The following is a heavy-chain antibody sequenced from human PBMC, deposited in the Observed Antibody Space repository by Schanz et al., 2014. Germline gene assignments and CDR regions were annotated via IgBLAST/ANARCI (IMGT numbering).Heavy chain of an antibody. V-gene: IGHV1-18*01. D-gene: IGHD3-10*01. CDR1: GYTFSDYG. CDR3: AKSGPDGWGNYQFDY. Sequence: QVQLVQSGDEVKKPGASVKVSCKTSGYTFSDYGITWVRQAPGQGLEWVGWISPYTGNTHYFDKMEGRVTMTTDTSTSTAYMELSSLRADDTAVYYCAKSGPDGWGNYQFDYWGQGTLVTVSS. CDR2: ISPYTGNT. J-gene: IGHJ4*02.